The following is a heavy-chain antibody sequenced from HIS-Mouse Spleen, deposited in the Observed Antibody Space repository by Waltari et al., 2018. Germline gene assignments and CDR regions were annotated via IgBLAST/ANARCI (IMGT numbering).Heavy chain of an antibody. J-gene: IGHJ4*02. CDR3: AKDTSGSYSDY. Sequence: QVQLVESGGGVVQPGRSLGLSCAASGFTFRSYGMHWVRQAPGKGLEWVAVISYDGSNKYYADSVKGRFTISRDNSKNTLYLQMNSLRAEDTAVYYCAKDTSGSYSDYWGQGTLVTVSS. D-gene: IGHD1-26*01. CDR2: ISYDGSNK. CDR1: GFTFRSYG. V-gene: IGHV3-30*18.